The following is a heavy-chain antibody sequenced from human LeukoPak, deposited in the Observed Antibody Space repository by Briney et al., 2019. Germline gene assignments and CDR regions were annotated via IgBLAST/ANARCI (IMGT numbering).Heavy chain of an antibody. CDR1: GGTFGSYA. CDR2: IIPIFGTA. CDR3: ASYRIAARPDAFDI. V-gene: IGHV1-69*13. Sequence: ASVKVSCKXSGGTFGSYAISWVRQAPGQGLEWMGGIIPIFGTANYAQKFQGRVTITADESTSTAYMELSSLRSEDTAVYYCASYRIAARPDAFDIWGQGTMVTVSS. J-gene: IGHJ3*02. D-gene: IGHD6-6*01.